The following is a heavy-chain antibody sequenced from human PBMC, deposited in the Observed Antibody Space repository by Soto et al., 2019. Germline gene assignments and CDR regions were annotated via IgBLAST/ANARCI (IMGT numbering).Heavy chain of an antibody. CDR2: ISWNSGSI. J-gene: IGHJ6*02. CDR3: AKDMGAQLEPLLHGMDV. CDR1: GFTFDDYA. V-gene: IGHV3-9*01. D-gene: IGHD1-1*01. Sequence: EVQLVESGGGLVQPGRSLRLSCAASGFTFDDYAMHWVRQAPGKGLEWVSGISWNSGSIGYVDSVKGRFTISRDNAKNSLYLQMNSLRAEDTALYYCAKDMGAQLEPLLHGMDVWGQGTTVTVSS.